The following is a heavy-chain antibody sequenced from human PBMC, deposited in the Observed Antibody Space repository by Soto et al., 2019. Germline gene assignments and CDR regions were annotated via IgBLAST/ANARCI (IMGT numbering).Heavy chain of an antibody. V-gene: IGHV3-23*01. J-gene: IGHJ4*02. D-gene: IGHD4-17*01. CDR2: IHGGGNSA. CDR3: AKNRGRVTTSWPFDY. CDR1: GFTFSGYA. Sequence: EVQLLESGGALVQPGRSLRLYCAASGFTFSGYAMSWVRQAPWKGLEWVSVIHGGGNSAYYADSVKGRFTISRDNSKNTLYLQMSSLRGEDTAVYYCAKNRGRVTTSWPFDYWGQGTLVTVSS.